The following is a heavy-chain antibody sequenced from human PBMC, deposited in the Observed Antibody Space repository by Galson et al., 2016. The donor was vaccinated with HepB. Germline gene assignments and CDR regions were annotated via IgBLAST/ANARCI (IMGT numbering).Heavy chain of an antibody. Sequence: SVKVSCKASGYSFTTRYIHWVRQAPGQGLEWMGIINPSDGSTNYAQKFQGRVTMTRDTSASTLYMELSSLRSEDTAFSYCAREGCSGGSCFFYWGQGTLVTVSS. J-gene: IGHJ4*02. CDR2: INPSDGST. D-gene: IGHD2-15*01. V-gene: IGHV1-46*01. CDR1: GYSFTTRY. CDR3: AREGCSGGSCFFY.